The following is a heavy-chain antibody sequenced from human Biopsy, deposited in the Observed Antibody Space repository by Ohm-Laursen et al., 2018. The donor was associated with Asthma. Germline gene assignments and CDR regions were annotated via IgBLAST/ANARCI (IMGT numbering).Heavy chain of an antibody. CDR1: GYNFISFA. CDR3: ARTYYDFLTGQVKDVFGV. V-gene: IGHV1-3*04. Sequence: ASVKVSCKASGYNFISFAIHWVRQAPGQRLEWMGWVNTGNGDTKYSQKFQGRVTITRDTSASTAYMELRRLRSEDTATYYRARTYYDFLTGQVKDVFGVWGQGTMVTVSS. J-gene: IGHJ3*01. CDR2: VNTGNGDT. D-gene: IGHD3-9*01.